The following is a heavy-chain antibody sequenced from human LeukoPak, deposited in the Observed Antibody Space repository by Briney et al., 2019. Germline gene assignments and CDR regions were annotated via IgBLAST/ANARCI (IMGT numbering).Heavy chain of an antibody. Sequence: SETLSLTCAVYGGSFSGYYWSWIRQPPGKGLEWIGSIYYSGSTYYNPSLKSRVTISVDTSKNQFSLKLTSVTAADTAVYYCARELYCSGGSCHSRDAFDIWGQGTMVTVSS. J-gene: IGHJ3*02. CDR2: IYYSGST. D-gene: IGHD2-15*01. CDR1: GGSFSGYY. V-gene: IGHV4-34*01. CDR3: ARELYCSGGSCHSRDAFDI.